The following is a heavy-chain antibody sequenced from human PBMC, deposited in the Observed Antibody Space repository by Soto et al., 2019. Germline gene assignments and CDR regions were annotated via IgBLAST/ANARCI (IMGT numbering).Heavy chain of an antibody. J-gene: IGHJ5*02. CDR1: GFTFSSYA. D-gene: IGHD6-19*01. CDR3: AKDMGVGWPGKNWLDP. V-gene: IGHV3-23*01. CDR2: ISTSGDST. Sequence: QPGGSLRLSCAASGFTFSSYAVSWVRQAPGRGLEWVSGISTSGDSTYYADSVKGRFTISRDNSKNTLYLQMNSLRADDTAVYYCAKDMGVGWPGKNWLDPWGQGTLVTVSS.